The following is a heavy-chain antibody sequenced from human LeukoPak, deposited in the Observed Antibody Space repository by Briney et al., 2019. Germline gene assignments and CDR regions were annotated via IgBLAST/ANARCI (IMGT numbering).Heavy chain of an antibody. V-gene: IGHV4-34*01. D-gene: IGHD3-22*01. Sequence: SETLSLTCAVYGGSFSGYYWSWIRQPPGKGLEWIGEINHSGSTNYNPSLKSRVTISVDTSKSQFSLKLSSVTAADTAVYYCARGHYYDSSGYRVWGQGTLVTVSS. CDR1: GGSFSGYY. J-gene: IGHJ4*02. CDR2: INHSGST. CDR3: ARGHYYDSSGYRV.